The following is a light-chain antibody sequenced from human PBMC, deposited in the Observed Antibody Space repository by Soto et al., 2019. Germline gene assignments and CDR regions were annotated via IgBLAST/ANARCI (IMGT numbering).Light chain of an antibody. Sequence: IQLTQTPSSLYASVADRATITFRASQGISRCLAWYQQKPGKAPKLLIYAASTLQSGVPSRFSGSGSGTDFTLTISSLQPEDFATYYCQPLNSYPINCGQGTRLEIK. J-gene: IGKJ5*01. CDR3: QPLNSYPIN. V-gene: IGKV1-9*01. CDR2: AAS. CDR1: QGISRC.